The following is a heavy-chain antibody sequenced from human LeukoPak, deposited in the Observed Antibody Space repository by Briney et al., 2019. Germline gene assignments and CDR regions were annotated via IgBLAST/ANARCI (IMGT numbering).Heavy chain of an antibody. CDR2: IYTSGST. V-gene: IGHV4-61*02. CDR1: GGSISSGSYY. Sequence: PSQTLSLTCTVSGGSISSGSYYWSWIRQPAGKGLEWIGRIYTSGSTNYNPSPKSRVTMSVDTSKNQFSLKLSSVTAADTAVYYCARDWETDSYGYVNGAFDIWGQGTMVTVSS. D-gene: IGHD5-18*01. J-gene: IGHJ3*02. CDR3: ARDWETDSYGYVNGAFDI.